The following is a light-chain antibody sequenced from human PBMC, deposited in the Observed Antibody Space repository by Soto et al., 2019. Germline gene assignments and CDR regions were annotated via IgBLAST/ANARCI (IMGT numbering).Light chain of an antibody. CDR3: QQYNSRAT. Sequence: EIVMTQSPATLSVSPGERATLSCRASQSVSSNLAWYQQKPGQAPRLLIYGASTRATGIPARFSGSGSGTEFTLTISSLQSEDFAVYYCQQYNSRATFGQGTKLEIK. J-gene: IGKJ2*01. CDR2: GAS. V-gene: IGKV3-15*01. CDR1: QSVSSN.